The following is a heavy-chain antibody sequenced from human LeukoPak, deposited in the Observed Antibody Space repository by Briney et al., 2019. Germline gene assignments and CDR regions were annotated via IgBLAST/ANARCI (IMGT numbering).Heavy chain of an antibody. CDR1: GFTFSNYA. CDR2: ISGSAGST. V-gene: IGHV3-23*01. CDR3: AKDRGRYCSGGSCYSGTSDY. D-gene: IGHD2-15*01. J-gene: IGHJ4*02. Sequence: GGSLRLSCAASGFTFSNYAMSWVRQAPGKGLEWVSAISGSAGSTYYADSVKGRFTISRDNSKDTLYLQMNSLRAEDTAVYYCAKDRGRYCSGGSCYSGTSDYWGQGTLVTVSS.